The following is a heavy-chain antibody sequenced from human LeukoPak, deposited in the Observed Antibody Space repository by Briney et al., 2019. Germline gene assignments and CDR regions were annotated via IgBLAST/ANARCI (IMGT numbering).Heavy chain of an antibody. CDR3: AKDERKLWFGELTYYFDY. CDR2: IRYDGSNK. Sequence: AGGSLRLSCAASGFTFSSYGMHWVRQAPGKGLEWVAFIRYDGSNKYYADSVKGRFTISRDNSKNTLYLQMNSLRAEDTAVYYCAKDERKLWFGELTYYFDYWGQGTLVTVSS. D-gene: IGHD3-10*01. CDR1: GFTFSSYG. J-gene: IGHJ4*02. V-gene: IGHV3-30*02.